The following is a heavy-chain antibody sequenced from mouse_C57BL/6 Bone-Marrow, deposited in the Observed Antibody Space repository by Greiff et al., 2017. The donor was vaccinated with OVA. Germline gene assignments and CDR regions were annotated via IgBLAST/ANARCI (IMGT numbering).Heavy chain of an antibody. V-gene: IGHV1-61*01. J-gene: IGHJ2*01. Sequence: QVQLQQPGAELVRPGSSVKLSCKASGYTFTSSWMDWVKQRPGQGLEWIGNIYPSDSETHYTQKFKDKATLTVDKSSSTAYMQLSSLTSEDSAVYYCARRPITTVVDYWGQGTTLTVSS. CDR3: ARRPITTVVDY. D-gene: IGHD1-1*01. CDR1: GYTFTSSW. CDR2: IYPSDSET.